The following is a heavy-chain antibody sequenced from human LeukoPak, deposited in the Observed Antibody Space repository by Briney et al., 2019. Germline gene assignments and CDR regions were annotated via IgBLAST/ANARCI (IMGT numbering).Heavy chain of an antibody. Sequence: SETLSLTCTVSGGSISSSSYYWGWIRQPPGKGLEWIGSIYYSGSTYYNPSLKSRVTISVDTSKNQFSLKLSSVTAADTAVYYCARQDMMVVVLNYFDYWGQGTLVTVSS. V-gene: IGHV4-39*01. CDR3: ARQDMMVVVLNYFDY. CDR2: IYYSGST. D-gene: IGHD3-22*01. CDR1: GGSISSSSYY. J-gene: IGHJ4*02.